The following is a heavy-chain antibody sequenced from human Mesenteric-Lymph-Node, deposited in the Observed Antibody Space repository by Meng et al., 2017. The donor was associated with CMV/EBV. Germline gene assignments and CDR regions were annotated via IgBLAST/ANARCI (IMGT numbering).Heavy chain of an antibody. V-gene: IGHV3-48*04. CDR2: ISGDSNSI. D-gene: IGHD6-19*01. CDR1: GFSFSSYS. J-gene: IGHJ5*02. Sequence: GESLKISCAASGFSFSSYSMNWVRQAPGKGLEWVSYISGDSNSIYYPDSVKGRFTISRDNAKNSVYLKMNSLRVDDTAVYYCASETFDKYRSGWYKWFNPWGQGTQVTVSS. CDR3: ASETFDKYRSGWYKWFNP.